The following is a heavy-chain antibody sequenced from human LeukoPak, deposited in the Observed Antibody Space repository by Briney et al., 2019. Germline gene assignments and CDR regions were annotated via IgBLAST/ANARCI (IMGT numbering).Heavy chain of an antibody. CDR1: GGSISSYY. J-gene: IGHJ4*02. D-gene: IGHD3-9*01. V-gene: IGHV4-59*08. Sequence: SETLSLTCTVSGGSISSYYWSWIRQPPGKGLEWIGYIYYSGSTNYNPSLKSRVTISVDTSKNQFSLKLSSVTAADMAVYYCARHGYDILTGLLPFDYWGQGTLVTVSS. CDR3: ARHGYDILTGLLPFDY. CDR2: IYYSGST.